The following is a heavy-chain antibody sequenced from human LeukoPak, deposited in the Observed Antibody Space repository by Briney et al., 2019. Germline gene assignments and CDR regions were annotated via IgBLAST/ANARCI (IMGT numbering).Heavy chain of an antibody. CDR1: GGTFSSYA. Sequence: ASVKVSCKASGGTFSSYAISWVRQAPGQGLEWMGGIIPIFGTANYAQKFQGRVTITADESTSTAYMELSSLRSEDTAVYYCARLDRNWFDPWGQGTLVTVSS. CDR3: ARLDRNWFDP. V-gene: IGHV1-69*01. CDR2: IIPIFGTA. J-gene: IGHJ5*02. D-gene: IGHD2-2*03.